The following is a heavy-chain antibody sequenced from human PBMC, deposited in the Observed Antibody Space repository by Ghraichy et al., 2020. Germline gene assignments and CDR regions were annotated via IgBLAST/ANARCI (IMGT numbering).Heavy chain of an antibody. J-gene: IGHJ4*02. Sequence: GGSLRLSCAASGFTFSIYSMHWVRQAPGKGLEWVAVILYDGSDKYYADSVKGRFTISRDNSEDTLYLQMNSLRPEDTAVYYCARDPWQQLASHDYWGQGTLVTVSS. CDR2: ILYDGSDK. CDR1: GFTFSIYS. D-gene: IGHD6-13*01. V-gene: IGHV3-30*04. CDR3: ARDPWQQLASHDY.